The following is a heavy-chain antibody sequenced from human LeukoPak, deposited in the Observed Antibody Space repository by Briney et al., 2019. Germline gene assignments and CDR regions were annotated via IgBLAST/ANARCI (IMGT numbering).Heavy chain of an antibody. Sequence: GGSLRLSCAASGFTFSRYWMSWVRQAPGKGVEWVANIKQDGGDKYHADSVKGGFTISRDNAKTSLYLQMNSLRAEVTAVYYCPTTHAANDYSGQGTLLTVSS. V-gene: IGHV3-7*01. CDR3: PTTHAANDY. D-gene: IGHD1-1*01. CDR2: IKQDGGDK. J-gene: IGHJ4*02. CDR1: GFTFSRYW.